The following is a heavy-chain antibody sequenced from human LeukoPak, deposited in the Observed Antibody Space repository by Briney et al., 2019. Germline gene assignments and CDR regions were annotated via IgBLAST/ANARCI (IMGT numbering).Heavy chain of an antibody. J-gene: IGHJ3*02. CDR2: IYYSGST. D-gene: IGHD3-3*01. CDR3: TRVRFLEWFRNHAFDI. Sequence: SETLSLTCTVSGGSISSSSYYWGWIRQPPGKGLEWIGSIYYSGSTYYNPSLKSRVTISVDTSKNQFSLKLSSVTAADTAVYYCTRVRFLEWFRNHAFDIWGQGTMVTVSS. CDR1: GGSISSSSYY. V-gene: IGHV4-39*01.